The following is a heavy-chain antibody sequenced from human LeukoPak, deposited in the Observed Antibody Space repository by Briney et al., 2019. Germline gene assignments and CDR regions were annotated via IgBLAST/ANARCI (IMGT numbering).Heavy chain of an antibody. V-gene: IGHV3-23*01. CDR2: ISGSGDST. CDR1: GFTFSSYA. J-gene: IGHJ6*03. CDR3: AAPYCTNGVCFYYMDV. Sequence: GGSLRLSCAASGFTFSSYAMSWVRQAPGKGLEWVSAISGSGDSTYYADSVKGRFIISRDNSKNTLYLQMNSLRAEDTAVYYCAAPYCTNGVCFYYMDVWGKGTTVTVSS. D-gene: IGHD2-8*01.